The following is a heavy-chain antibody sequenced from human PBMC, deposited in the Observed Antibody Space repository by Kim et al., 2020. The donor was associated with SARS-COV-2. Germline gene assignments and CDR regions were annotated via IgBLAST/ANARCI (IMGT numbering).Heavy chain of an antibody. CDR3: AKNGGKAAAETPFDY. J-gene: IGHJ4*02. Sequence: GGSLRLSCAASGFTFSSYAMSWVRQAPGKGLEWVSAVSGSGSSTLYADSVKGRLTISRDNSKNTLYLQMNSLRGEDTAVYYCAKNGGKAAAETPFDYWGQGTLVTVSS. CDR2: VSGSGSST. V-gene: IGHV3-23*01. CDR1: GFTFSSYA. D-gene: IGHD6-13*01.